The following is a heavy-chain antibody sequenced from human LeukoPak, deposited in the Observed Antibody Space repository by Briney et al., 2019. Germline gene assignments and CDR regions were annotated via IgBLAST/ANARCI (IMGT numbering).Heavy chain of an antibody. J-gene: IGHJ4*02. V-gene: IGHV3-23*01. CDR1: GFIFSPYA. Sequence: PGGSLRLSCAASGFIFSPYAMSWVRQAPGKGLEWVAGIAGGDDRFYADSVKGRFSISRDNSKNTVDLQMNSLRAEDTAVYYCARGTSDSGSYYPRKGVDYWGQGTLVTVSS. D-gene: IGHD1-26*01. CDR3: ARGTSDSGSYYPRKGVDY. CDR2: IAGGDDR.